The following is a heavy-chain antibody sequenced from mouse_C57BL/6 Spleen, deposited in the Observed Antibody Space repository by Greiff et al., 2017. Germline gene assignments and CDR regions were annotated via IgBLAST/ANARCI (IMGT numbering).Heavy chain of an antibody. Sequence: LQESGAELVKPGASVKLSCKASGYTFTEYTIHWVKQRSGQGLEWIGWFYPGSGSIKYNEKFKDKATLTADKSSSTVYMELSRLTSEDSAVYFCARHEEGTYYSNLDYAMDYWGQGTSVTVSS. D-gene: IGHD2-5*01. V-gene: IGHV1-62-2*01. CDR2: FYPGSGSI. CDR3: ARHEEGTYYSNLDYAMDY. J-gene: IGHJ4*01. CDR1: GYTFTEYT.